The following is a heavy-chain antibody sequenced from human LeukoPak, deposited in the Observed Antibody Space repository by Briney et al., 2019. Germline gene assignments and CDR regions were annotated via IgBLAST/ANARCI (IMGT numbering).Heavy chain of an antibody. J-gene: IGHJ5*02. D-gene: IGHD2-2*01. V-gene: IGHV3-7*01. Sequence: GGSLRLSCAASGFTFSSYWMSWVRQAPGKGPEWVANIKQDGSEKYYVDSVKGRFTISRDNAKNSLYLQMNSLRAEDTAVYYCARDYCSSTRCYPPQFDPWGQGTLVTVSS. CDR2: IKQDGSEK. CDR3: ARDYCSSTRCYPPQFDP. CDR1: GFTFSSYW.